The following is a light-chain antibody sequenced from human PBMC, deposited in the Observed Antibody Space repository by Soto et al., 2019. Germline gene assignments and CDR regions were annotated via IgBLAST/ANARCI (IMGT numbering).Light chain of an antibody. V-gene: IGKV2-28*01. CDR1: QSLLHSNGFNY. CDR3: MQALQTGWT. Sequence: DIVMTQSPLSLPVTPGEPASISCRSSQSLLHSNGFNYLDWYLQKPGQSPQLLIYLGSNRASGVPDRFSGRGSGTDFTLKISRVEAEDVGVYYCMQALQTGWTFGQGTKVEIK. J-gene: IGKJ1*01. CDR2: LGS.